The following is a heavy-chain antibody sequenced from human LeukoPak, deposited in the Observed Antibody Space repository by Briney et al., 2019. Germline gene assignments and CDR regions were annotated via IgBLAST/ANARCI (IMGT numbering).Heavy chain of an antibody. J-gene: IGHJ4*02. CDR2: INPNSGGT. CDR3: ARVKTGYYLR. CDR1: GYTFNEYY. V-gene: IGHV1-2*02. D-gene: IGHD3-9*01. Sequence: GASVNVSCKDSGYTFNEYYMHWVRQAPGQGLAWMGWINPNSGGTNYAQKFQGRVTMTRDTSISTAYMDLIMLKSDDTAVYYCARVKTGYYLRWGQGTLVTVSS.